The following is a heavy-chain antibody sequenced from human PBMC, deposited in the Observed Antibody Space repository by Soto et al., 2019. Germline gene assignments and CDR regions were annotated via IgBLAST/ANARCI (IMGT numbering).Heavy chain of an antibody. CDR3: VIDMDEGSSGGSLDY. Sequence: EVQLVESGGGLVQPGRSLRLSCAASGFTFYDFAMHWVRQAPGKGLEWVSRISGTRNIIDYADSVKGRFIISRDNAKNSLYLQMNSLRPEDTAFYYCVIDMDEGSSGGSLDYWGQGTLVTVAS. J-gene: IGHJ4*02. D-gene: IGHD2-15*01. CDR1: GFTFYDFA. V-gene: IGHV3-9*01. CDR2: ISGTRNII.